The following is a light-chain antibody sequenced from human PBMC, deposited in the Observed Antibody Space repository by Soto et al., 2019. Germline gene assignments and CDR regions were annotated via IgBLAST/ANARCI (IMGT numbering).Light chain of an antibody. Sequence: DIQVSPSPSTLSASVVARVTITCRASQTISSWLAWYHQKPGKVPKLLIYKASSLESGVPSRFSGSGSGTDFTLTISSLQPDDFATYYCQQYSSSVTFGQGTKVDIK. CDR1: QTISSW. CDR2: KAS. V-gene: IGKV1-5*03. CDR3: QQYSSSVT. J-gene: IGKJ1*01.